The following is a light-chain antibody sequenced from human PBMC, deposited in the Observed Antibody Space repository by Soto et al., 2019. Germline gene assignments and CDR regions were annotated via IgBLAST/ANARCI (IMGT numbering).Light chain of an antibody. CDR3: LQDHNYPWT. CDR2: AAS. J-gene: IGKJ1*01. CDR1: QGIRND. Sequence: IQMTQSPSSLSASVGDRVTITCRASQGIRNDLGWFQQKPGKAPNLLIYAASSLQSGVPSRFSGSGSGTDFSLTISSLQPEDFATYYCLQDHNYPWTFGQGTKVDIK. V-gene: IGKV1-6*01.